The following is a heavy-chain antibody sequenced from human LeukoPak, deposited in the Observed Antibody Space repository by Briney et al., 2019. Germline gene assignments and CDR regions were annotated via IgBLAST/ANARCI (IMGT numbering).Heavy chain of an antibody. CDR2: ISAYNGNT. V-gene: IGHV1-18*01. CDR3: ARAGSYDILTYYYYGMDV. J-gene: IGHJ6*02. D-gene: IGHD3-9*01. CDR1: GYTFTSYG. Sequence: ASVKVSCKASGYTFTSYGISWVRQAPGQGLEWMGWISAYNGNTNYAQKLQGRVTMTTDTSTSTAYMELRSLRSDDTAVYYCARAGSYDILTYYYYGMDVCGHGTTVTVSS.